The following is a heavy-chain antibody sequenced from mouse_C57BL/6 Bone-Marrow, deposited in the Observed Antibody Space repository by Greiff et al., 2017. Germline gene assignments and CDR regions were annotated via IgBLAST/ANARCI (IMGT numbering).Heavy chain of an antibody. V-gene: IGHV1-15*01. CDR2: IDPETGGT. J-gene: IGHJ2*01. Sequence: VQLQQSGAELVRPGASVTLSCKASGYTFTDYEMHWVKQTPVHGLEWIGAIDPETGGTAYNQTFKGKAILTADKSSSTAYMELRSLTAEDSAGDYCTANDYWGQGTTLTVSS. CDR3: TANDY. CDR1: GYTFTDYE.